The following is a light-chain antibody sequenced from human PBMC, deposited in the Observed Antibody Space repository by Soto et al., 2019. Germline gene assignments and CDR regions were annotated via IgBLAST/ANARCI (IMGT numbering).Light chain of an antibody. V-gene: IGKV1-5*03. CDR3: QHCDSYWT. CDR1: QSISTS. CDR2: KAS. Sequence: DIQMTQSPSTLSASVGDRVTITCRASQSISTSLAWYQQKPVKAPKVLIYKASSLESGVPSRFSGSGSGTEFTLTISSLQPDDFATYYCQHCDSYWTFGQGTKVEIK. J-gene: IGKJ1*01.